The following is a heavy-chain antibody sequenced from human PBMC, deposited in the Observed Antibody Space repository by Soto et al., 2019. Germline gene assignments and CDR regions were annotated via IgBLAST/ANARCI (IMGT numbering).Heavy chain of an antibody. CDR2: ISGSGGST. Sequence: GGSLRLSCAASGFTFSSYAMSWVRQAPGKGLEWVSAISGSGGSTYYADSVKGRFTISRDNSKSTLYLQMNSLRAEDTAVYYCAKVFYDFWSGYYNHPLFDYWGQGTLVTVSS. CDR1: GFTFSSYA. D-gene: IGHD3-3*01. CDR3: AKVFYDFWSGYYNHPLFDY. V-gene: IGHV3-23*01. J-gene: IGHJ4*02.